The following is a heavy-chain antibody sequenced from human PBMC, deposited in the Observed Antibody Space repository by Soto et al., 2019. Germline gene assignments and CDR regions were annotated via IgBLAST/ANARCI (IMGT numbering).Heavy chain of an antibody. CDR3: ARDLATRFYFDY. Sequence: SETLSLTCAVSGYSISSGYYWGWIRQPPGKGLEWIGSIYHSGSTYYNPSLKSRVTISVDTSKNQFSLKLSSVTAADTAVYYCARDLATRFYFDYWGQGTLVTVSS. D-gene: IGHD1-26*01. V-gene: IGHV4-38-2*02. CDR2: IYHSGST. CDR1: GYSISSGYY. J-gene: IGHJ4*02.